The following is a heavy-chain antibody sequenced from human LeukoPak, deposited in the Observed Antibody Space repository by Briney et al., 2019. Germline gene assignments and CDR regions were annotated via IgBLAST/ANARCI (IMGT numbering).Heavy chain of an antibody. J-gene: IGHJ4*02. CDR3: AKAELGVDTFFDY. V-gene: IGHV4-31*03. D-gene: IGHD3-3*01. CDR1: GVSISSGGYY. Sequence: SQTLSLTCTVSGVSISSGGYYWSWIRQHPGKGLEWIGYIYYSASTYYNPSLKSRVTISVDTSKNQFSLKLSSVTAADTAVYYCAKAELGVDTFFDYWGQGTLVTVSS. CDR2: IYYSAST.